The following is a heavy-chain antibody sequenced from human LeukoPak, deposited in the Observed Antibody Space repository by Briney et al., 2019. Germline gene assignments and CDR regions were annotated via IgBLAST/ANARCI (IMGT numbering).Heavy chain of an antibody. CDR1: GFTFSNYG. CDR3: AKTGDSSGYYHFDY. CDR2: ISFDGGDI. V-gene: IGHV3-30*18. D-gene: IGHD3-22*01. J-gene: IGHJ4*02. Sequence: QPGGSLRLSCAASGFTFSNYGIHWVRQAPGKGLEWVTVISFDGGDIYYADSVKGRFTISRDNSKNTLYLQMNSLRPEDTAVYYCAKTGDSSGYYHFDYWGQGTLVTVSS.